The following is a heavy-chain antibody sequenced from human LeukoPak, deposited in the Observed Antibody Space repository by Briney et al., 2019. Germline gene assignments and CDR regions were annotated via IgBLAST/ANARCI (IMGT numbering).Heavy chain of an antibody. D-gene: IGHD4-11*01. Sequence: GGSLRLSCAASGFTFSSYSMNWVRQAPGKGLEWVSYISSSSSTIYYADSVKGRFTISRDNAKNSLYLQMNSQRAEDTAVYYCARHEAYSTDAFDIWGQGTMVTVSS. CDR1: GFTFSSYS. CDR3: ARHEAYSTDAFDI. V-gene: IGHV3-48*01. J-gene: IGHJ3*02. CDR2: ISSSSSTI.